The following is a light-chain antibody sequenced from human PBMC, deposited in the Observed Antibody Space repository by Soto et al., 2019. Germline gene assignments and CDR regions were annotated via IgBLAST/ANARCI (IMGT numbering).Light chain of an antibody. CDR3: QSYDSSFVV. V-gene: IGLV6-57*04. Sequence: NFMLTQPHSVSESPGKTGTISCTRSSGSIASKYVQWYQQRPGSAPTTVMYEDNQRPSGVPDRFSGSFDSSSNSASLTISGLKTEDEADYYCQSYDSSFVVFGGGTKVTVL. CDR2: EDN. J-gene: IGLJ2*01. CDR1: SGSIASKY.